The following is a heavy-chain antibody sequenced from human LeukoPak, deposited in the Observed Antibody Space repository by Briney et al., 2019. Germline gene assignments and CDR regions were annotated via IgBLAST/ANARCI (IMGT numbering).Heavy chain of an antibody. V-gene: IGHV1-46*01. CDR3: ARSRTMSDY. J-gene: IGHJ4*02. CDR2: INPSGSST. CDR1: GYTFTSYY. Sequence: ASVKVSCKASGYTFTSYYIHWVRQSPGQGREWVGIINPSGSSTSYAQKFQGRVTMTRDTSTSTVHMELSSLRSDDTAVYYCARSRTMSDYWGQGTLVTVSS. D-gene: IGHD5-24*01.